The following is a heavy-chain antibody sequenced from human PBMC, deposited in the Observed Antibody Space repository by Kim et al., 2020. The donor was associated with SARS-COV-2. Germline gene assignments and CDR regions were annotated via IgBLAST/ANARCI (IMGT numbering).Heavy chain of an antibody. CDR3: ATDMNSIVVVPAAIIYFQH. CDR2: ISYDGSNK. D-gene: IGHD2-2*01. J-gene: IGHJ1*01. CDR1: GFTFSIYA. Sequence: GGSLRLSCAASGFTFSIYAMHWVRQAPGKGLEWVAVISYDGSNKYYADSVKGRFTISRDNSKNTLYLQMNSLRAEDTAVYYCATDMNSIVVVPAAIIYFQHWGPGTLVTVSS. V-gene: IGHV3-30-3*01.